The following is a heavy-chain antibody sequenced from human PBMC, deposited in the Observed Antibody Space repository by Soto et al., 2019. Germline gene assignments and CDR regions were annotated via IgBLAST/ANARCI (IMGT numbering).Heavy chain of an antibody. CDR2: IYYSGST. D-gene: IGHD1-20*01. V-gene: IGHV4-61*01. J-gene: IGHJ6*02. CDR1: GASVSSPTYY. CDR3: AKTRDNHITYYSALDV. Sequence: SETLSLTCTVSGASVSSPTYYWNWIRQPPGKPLEWIGYIYYSGSTNYNPSLKSRVTIPLDTSNDQFSLKLSSVTAADTAVYYCAKTRDNHITYYSALDVWGPGTTVTVSS.